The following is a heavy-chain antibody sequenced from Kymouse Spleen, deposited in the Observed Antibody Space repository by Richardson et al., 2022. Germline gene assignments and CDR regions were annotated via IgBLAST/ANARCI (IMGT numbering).Heavy chain of an antibody. CDR1: GFTFSSYG. V-gene: IGHV3-33*01. J-gene: IGHJ4*02. CDR2: IWYDGSNK. Sequence: QVQLVESGGGVVQPGRSLRLSCAASGFTFSSYGMHWVRQAPGKGLEWVAVIWYDGSNKYYADSVKGRFTISRDNSKNTLYLQMNSLRAEDTAVYYCARDEIAVAAPDYWGQGTLVTVSS. D-gene: IGHD6-19*01. CDR3: ARDEIAVAAPDY.